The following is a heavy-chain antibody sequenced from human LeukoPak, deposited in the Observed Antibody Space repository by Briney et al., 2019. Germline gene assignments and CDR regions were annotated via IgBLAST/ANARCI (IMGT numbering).Heavy chain of an antibody. J-gene: IGHJ4*02. CDR3: ARGGFLEWLLAGGYYFDY. D-gene: IGHD3-3*01. V-gene: IGHV3-7*01. Sequence: GGSLRLSCAASGFTFSSYWMSWVRQAPGKGLEWVASIKQDGSEKYYVDSVKGRFTISRDNAKNSLYLQMNSLRAEDTAVYYCARGGFLEWLLAGGYYFDYWGQGTLVTVSS. CDR2: IKQDGSEK. CDR1: GFTFSSYW.